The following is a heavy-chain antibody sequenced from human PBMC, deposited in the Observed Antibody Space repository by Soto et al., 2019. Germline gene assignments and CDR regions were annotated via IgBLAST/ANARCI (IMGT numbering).Heavy chain of an antibody. CDR1: GFTFSSYS. V-gene: IGHV3-21*01. CDR3: ARDHNGELRSDWFDP. D-gene: IGHD1-26*01. CDR2: ISSSSSYI. J-gene: IGHJ5*02. Sequence: GGSLRLSCAASGFTFSSYSMNWVRQAPGKGLEWVSSISSSSSYIYYADSVKGRFTISRDNAKNSLYLQMNSLRAEDTAVYYCARDHNGELRSDWFDPWGQGTLVTVSS.